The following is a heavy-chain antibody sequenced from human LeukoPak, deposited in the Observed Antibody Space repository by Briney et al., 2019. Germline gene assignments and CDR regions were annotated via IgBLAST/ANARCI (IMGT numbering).Heavy chain of an antibody. J-gene: IGHJ5*02. CDR2: IYYSGST. D-gene: IGHD2-2*01. Sequence: SETLSLTCTVSGGSISSYYWSWIRQPPGKGLEWIGYIYYSGSTNYNPSLKRRVTISVDRSKNQFSLKLSSVTAADTAVYYCARDNGYCSSTSCYNWFDPWGQGTLVTVSS. CDR3: ARDNGYCSSTSCYNWFDP. CDR1: GGSISSYY. V-gene: IGHV4-59*12.